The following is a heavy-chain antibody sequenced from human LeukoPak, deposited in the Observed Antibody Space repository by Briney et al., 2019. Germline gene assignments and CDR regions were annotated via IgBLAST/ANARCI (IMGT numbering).Heavy chain of an antibody. D-gene: IGHD3-10*01. CDR3: ARRTSGGGLFDY. CDR2: IYYSDNT. Sequence: KASETLSLTCTVSGGSIRSSSYYWGWIRQPPGKGLEWIGSIYYSDNTYYNPSLKSRVTISVGTSKNQFSLRLSSVTAADTAVYYCARRTSGGGLFDYWGQGTLVTVSS. J-gene: IGHJ4*02. V-gene: IGHV4-39*01. CDR1: GGSIRSSSYY.